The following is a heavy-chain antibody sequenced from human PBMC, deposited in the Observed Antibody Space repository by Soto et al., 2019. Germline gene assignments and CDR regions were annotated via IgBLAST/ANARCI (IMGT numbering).Heavy chain of an antibody. CDR3: AKLEVSKIGY. J-gene: IGHJ4*02. D-gene: IGHD2-8*02. CDR1: GFTFLSYG. V-gene: IGHV3-30*18. CDR2: ISYDGTNK. Sequence: QVQLVESGGGVVQPGRSLRLSCVASGFTFLSYGMHWVRQAPGKGLEWVALISYDGTNKYYADSVKGRFTISRDNSKNTLYLEMDSLRREDTAVYYCAKLEVSKIGYWGQGTPVTVSS.